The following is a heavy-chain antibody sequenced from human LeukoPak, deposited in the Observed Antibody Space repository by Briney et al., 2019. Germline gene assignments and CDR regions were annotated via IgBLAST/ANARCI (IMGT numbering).Heavy chain of an antibody. CDR1: GYTFTSYD. CDR3: ARGGSEGATPDY. CDR2: MNPNSGNA. Sequence: ASLKVSCRASGYTFTSYDINWVRQATGQGLEWMGWMNPNSGNAGYAQKFQGRVTITRNTSISTAYMELSSLRSEDTAVYFCARGGSEGATPDYWGQGTLVAVSS. J-gene: IGHJ4*02. V-gene: IGHV1-8*03. D-gene: IGHD1-26*01.